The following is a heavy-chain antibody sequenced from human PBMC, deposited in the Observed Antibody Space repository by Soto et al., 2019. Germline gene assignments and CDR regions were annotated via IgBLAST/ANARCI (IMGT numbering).Heavy chain of an antibody. CDR2: IYYSGST. CDR3: ARHLDYYGSGSYYFPFDY. Sequence: SETLSLTCTVSGGSISSSSYYWGWIRQPPGKGLEWIGSIYYSGSTYYNPSLKSRVTISVDTSKNQFSLKLSSVTAADTAVYYCARHLDYYGSGSYYFPFDYWGQGTLVTVS. J-gene: IGHJ4*02. D-gene: IGHD3-10*01. V-gene: IGHV4-39*01. CDR1: GGSISSSSYY.